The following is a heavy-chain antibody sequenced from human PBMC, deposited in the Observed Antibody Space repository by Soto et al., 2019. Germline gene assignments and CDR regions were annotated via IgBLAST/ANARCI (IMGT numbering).Heavy chain of an antibody. CDR1: GFTISNYG. Sequence: QVQLVESGGGVVQPGRSLRLSCAASGFTISNYGMHWVRQAPGKGLEWVAVISYDGTITYYADSVKGRFTISRDNSKNTLYLQMNSLRTEYTAVYYCATTRVGPCSSSICFSGIFDGMDVWGQGTMVTVSS. D-gene: IGHD2-2*01. V-gene: IGHV3-30-3*01. J-gene: IGHJ6*02. CDR2: ISYDGTIT. CDR3: ATTRVGPCSSSICFSGIFDGMDV.